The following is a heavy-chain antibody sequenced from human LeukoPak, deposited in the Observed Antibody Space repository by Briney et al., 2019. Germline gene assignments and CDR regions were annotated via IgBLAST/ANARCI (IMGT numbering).Heavy chain of an antibody. V-gene: IGHV1-2*02. CDR3: ARGRKAAAGTGNY. Sequence: ASVKVSCKASGYTFTGYYTHWVRQAPGQGLEWMGWINPNSGGTNYAQKFQGRVTMTRDTSISTAYMELSRLRSDDTAVYYCARGRKAAAGTGNYWGQGTLVTVSS. CDR1: GYTFTGYY. CDR2: INPNSGGT. J-gene: IGHJ4*02. D-gene: IGHD6-13*01.